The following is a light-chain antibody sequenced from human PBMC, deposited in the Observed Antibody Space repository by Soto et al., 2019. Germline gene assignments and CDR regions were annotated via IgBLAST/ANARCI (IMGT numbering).Light chain of an antibody. J-gene: IGKJ1*01. V-gene: IGKV1-5*01. CDR3: QQYNSYSWT. Sequence: DIHRAQAPSTLSASCGDTVTVTFGASQSVSGWFAWYQQKPGEAPKLLIYDASSLESGVPSRFSGSGSGTEFTLTISSLQPDDFATYYCQQYNSYSWTFGQGTKVDIK. CDR2: DAS. CDR1: QSVSGW.